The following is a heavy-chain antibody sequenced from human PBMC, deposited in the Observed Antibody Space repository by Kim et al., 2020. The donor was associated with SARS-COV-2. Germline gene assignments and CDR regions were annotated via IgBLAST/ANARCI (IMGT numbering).Heavy chain of an antibody. CDR1: GFIFSSYS. D-gene: IGHD4-17*01. J-gene: IGHJ4*02. V-gene: IGHV3-21*06. Sequence: GGSLRLSCAASGFIFSSYSMSWVRQAPGKGLEWVSSINSNSRYIYYAALVKGRFTISRDNAKNSLYLQMNSLRAEDTAIYYCARELPRTQGDEYGDNFDYWGQGTLVTVSS. CDR3: ARELPRTQGDEYGDNFDY. CDR2: INSNSRYI.